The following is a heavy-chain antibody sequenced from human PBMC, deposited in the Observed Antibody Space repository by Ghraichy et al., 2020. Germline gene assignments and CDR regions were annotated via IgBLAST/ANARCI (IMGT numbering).Heavy chain of an antibody. CDR1: GFPFSSYW. D-gene: IGHD2-2*01. V-gene: IGHV3-7*03. J-gene: IGHJ4*02. CDR3: TTHLGDVLTPAIHS. CDR2: INQDGSGL. Sequence: GGSLRLSCVVSGFPFSSYWMSWARQAPGKGLEWVANINQDGSGLYYVDSVKGRFTISRDNAKNSLFLQMNSLRVEDTAVYYCTTHLGDVLTPAIHSWGQGTLVTVSS.